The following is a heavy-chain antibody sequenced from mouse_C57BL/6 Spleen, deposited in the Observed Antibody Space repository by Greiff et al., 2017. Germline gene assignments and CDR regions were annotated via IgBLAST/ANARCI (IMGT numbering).Heavy chain of an antibody. CDR3: ARRKTESNYWYFDV. D-gene: IGHD3-2*01. J-gene: IGHJ1*03. Sequence: DVKLVESGGGLVQPGGSLSLSCAASGFTFTDYYMSWVRQPPGKALEWLGFIRNKANGYTTEYSASVKGRFTISRDYSQSILHLQMNAMRAEASAAYYCARRKTESNYWYFDVWGTGTTVTVSA. CDR2: IRNKANGYTT. V-gene: IGHV7-3*01. CDR1: GFTFTDYY.